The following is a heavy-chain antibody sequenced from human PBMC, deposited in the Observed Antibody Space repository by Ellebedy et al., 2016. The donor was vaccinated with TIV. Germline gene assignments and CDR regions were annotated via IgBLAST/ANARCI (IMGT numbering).Heavy chain of an antibody. CDR3: AREGGSPYGDFDY. CDR1: GGTFSSYA. J-gene: IGHJ4*02. Sequence: AASVKVSCKASGGTFSSYAISWVRQAPGQGLEWMGRIIPILGIANYAQKFQGRVTITADKSTSTAYMELSRLRSDDTAVYYCAREGGSPYGDFDYWGQGTLVTVSS. CDR2: IIPILGIA. V-gene: IGHV1-69*04. D-gene: IGHD4-17*01.